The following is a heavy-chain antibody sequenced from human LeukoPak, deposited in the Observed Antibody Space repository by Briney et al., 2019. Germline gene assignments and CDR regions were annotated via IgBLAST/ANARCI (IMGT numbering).Heavy chain of an antibody. D-gene: IGHD6-19*01. CDR3: ARPAVSGWSLDY. Sequence: GGSLRLSCAASGFIFSSYAMSWVRQAPGKGLEWVSTISGSGGSTYYADSVKGRFTISRDNSKNTLYLQMNSLRAEDTAVYYCARPAVSGWSLDYWGQGTLVTVSS. J-gene: IGHJ4*02. CDR2: ISGSGGST. CDR1: GFIFSSYA. V-gene: IGHV3-23*01.